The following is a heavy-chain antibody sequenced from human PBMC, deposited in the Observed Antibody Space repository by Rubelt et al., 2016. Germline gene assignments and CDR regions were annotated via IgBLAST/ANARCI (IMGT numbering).Heavy chain of an antibody. CDR1: GGSISSYY. V-gene: IGHV4-59*12. J-gene: IGHJ4*02. CDR3: ARDRLLWVGEPHRVVDY. CDR2: IYYSGST. Sequence: QVQLQESGPGLVKPSETLSLTCTVSGGSISSYYWSWIRQPPGKGLEWIGYIYYSGSTNYNPSLKSRVPISVATSKNQFSLKLSSVTAAGTAVYYCARDRLLWVGEPHRVVDYWGQGTLVTVSS. D-gene: IGHD3-10*01.